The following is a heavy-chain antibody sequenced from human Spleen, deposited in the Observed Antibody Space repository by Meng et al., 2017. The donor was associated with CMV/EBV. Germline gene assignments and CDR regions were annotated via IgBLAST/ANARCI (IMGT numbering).Heavy chain of an antibody. CDR3: ARGGTTVVPAAPRYWYFDL. CDR1: FTNHV. Sequence: FTNHVITWVRQAPGKGLEWMGWISAYNGNTRYTQKFQGRVTMTTDTFTNTVNMELRSLTSDDTAVYYCARGGTTVVPAAPRYWYFDLWGRGTLVTVSS. D-gene: IGHD2-2*01. V-gene: IGHV1-18*04. J-gene: IGHJ2*01. CDR2: ISAYNGNT.